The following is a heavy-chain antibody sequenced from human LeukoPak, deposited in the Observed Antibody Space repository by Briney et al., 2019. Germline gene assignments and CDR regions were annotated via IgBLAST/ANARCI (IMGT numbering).Heavy chain of an antibody. CDR3: AKDTAAAVG. V-gene: IGHV3-23*01. Sequence: GGTLRLSCAASEFRFSAHGMSWVRQAPGKGLEWVSAISGSGGSTYYADSVKGRFTISRDNSKNTLYLQMNSLRAEDTAVYYCAKDTAAAVGWGQGTLVTVSS. D-gene: IGHD6-13*01. J-gene: IGHJ4*02. CDR2: ISGSGGST. CDR1: EFRFSAHG.